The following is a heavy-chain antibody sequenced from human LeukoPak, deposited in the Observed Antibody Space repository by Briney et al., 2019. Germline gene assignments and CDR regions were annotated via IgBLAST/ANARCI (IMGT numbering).Heavy chain of an antibody. CDR3: ARDAVDFDYYDSSGYYYDY. CDR1: GFTVSSNY. Sequence: PGGSLRLSCAASGFTVSSNYMSWVRPAPGKGLEGVSVIYSGGSTYYADSVKGRFTISRDNSKNTLYLQMNSLRAEDTAVYYCARDAVDFDYYDSSGYYYDYWGQGTLVTVSS. CDR2: IYSGGST. D-gene: IGHD3-22*01. J-gene: IGHJ4*02. V-gene: IGHV3-66*02.